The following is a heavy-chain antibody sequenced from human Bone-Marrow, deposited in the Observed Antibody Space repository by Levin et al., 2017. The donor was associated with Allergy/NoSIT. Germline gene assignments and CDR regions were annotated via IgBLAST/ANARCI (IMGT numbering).Heavy chain of an antibody. V-gene: IGHV1-69*04. CDR2: IIPILGIA. J-gene: IGHJ6*02. Sequence: KISCKASGGTFSSYTISWVRQAPGQGLEWMGRIIPILGIANYAQKFQGRVTITADKSTSTAYMELSSLRSEDTAVYYCARDYCSSSSCSFYYYYGVDVWGQGTTVTVSS. CDR3: ARDYCSSSSCSFYYYYGVDV. D-gene: IGHD2-2*01. CDR1: GGTFSSYT.